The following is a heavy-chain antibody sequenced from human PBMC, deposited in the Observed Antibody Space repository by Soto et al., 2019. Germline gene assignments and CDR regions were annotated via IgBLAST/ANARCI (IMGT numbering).Heavy chain of an antibody. V-gene: IGHV4-34*01. Sequence: SETLSLTCAVYGGSFSGYYWSWSRQHPGKGLEWIGEINHSGSTNYNPSLKSRVTISVDTSKNQFFLKLSSVTAADTAVYYCARGGRVRGSWRYYPSTWYYYYYYGMDVWGQGTTVTVS. CDR1: GGSFSGYY. CDR3: ARGGRVRGSWRYYPSTWYYYYYYGMDV. CDR2: INHSGST. J-gene: IGHJ6*02. D-gene: IGHD3-10*01.